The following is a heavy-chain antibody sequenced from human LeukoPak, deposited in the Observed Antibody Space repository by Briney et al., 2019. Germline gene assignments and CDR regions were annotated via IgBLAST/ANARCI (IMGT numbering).Heavy chain of an antibody. CDR1: GFTFSSYA. V-gene: IGHV3-23*01. J-gene: IGHJ3*01. D-gene: IGHD5-24*01. CDR2: ISSSGDST. Sequence: GGSLRLSCAASGFTFSSYALIWVRQAPRKGLEWVSIISSSGDSTYYARSVKGRFTFSRDNSKDTLFLKMNSLRAEDTAIYYCARDIQLSTWGLGTMVTVSS. CDR3: ARDIQLST.